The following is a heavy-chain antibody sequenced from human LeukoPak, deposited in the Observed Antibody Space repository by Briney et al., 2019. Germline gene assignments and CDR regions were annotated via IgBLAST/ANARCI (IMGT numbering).Heavy chain of an antibody. CDR1: GFTFSSYG. CDR2: IIGSGGST. V-gene: IGHV3-23*01. J-gene: IGHJ4*02. Sequence: GGSLRLSCAASGFTFSSYGMSWVRQAPGKGLEWVSAIIGSGGSTYYADSVKGRFTISRDNSKNTLYLQMNSLRAEDTAVYYCASGGPYCSSTSCPFDYWGQGTLVTVSS. CDR3: ASGGPYCSSTSCPFDY. D-gene: IGHD2-2*01.